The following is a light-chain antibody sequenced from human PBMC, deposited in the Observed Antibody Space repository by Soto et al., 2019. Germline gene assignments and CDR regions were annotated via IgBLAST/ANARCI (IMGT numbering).Light chain of an antibody. CDR1: QSVNNY. J-gene: IGKJ4*01. CDR3: QQRRVWPLT. Sequence: VLTQSPATLSLSPGERATLSCRASQSVNNYLAWYQQRPGQAPRLLIYDASNRATGIPPRFSASGSGTDFTLTISSLEPEDFAVYYCQQRRVWPLTFGGGTKVEIK. CDR2: DAS. V-gene: IGKV3-11*01.